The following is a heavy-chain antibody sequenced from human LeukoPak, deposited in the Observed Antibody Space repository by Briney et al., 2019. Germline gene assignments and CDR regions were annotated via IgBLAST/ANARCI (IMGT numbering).Heavy chain of an antibody. Sequence: GGSLRLSCAASGFTFSSYEMNWVRQAPGKGLEWVSYISSSGSTIYYADSVKGRFTISRDNAKNSLYLQMNSLRAEDTAVYYCARGVSDWFDPWGQGTLVTVSS. CDR3: ARGVSDWFDP. CDR1: GFTFSSYE. D-gene: IGHD3-10*01. CDR2: ISSSGSTI. V-gene: IGHV3-48*03. J-gene: IGHJ5*02.